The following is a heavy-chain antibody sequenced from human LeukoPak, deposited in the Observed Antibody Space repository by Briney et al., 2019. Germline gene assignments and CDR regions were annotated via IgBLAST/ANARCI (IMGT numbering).Heavy chain of an antibody. CDR3: ARPAYRGSYYDAFDI. CDR1: GGSISGYY. CDR2: IYHSGSA. V-gene: IGHV4-59*08. Sequence: SETLSLTCTVSGGSISGYYWSWIRQPPGKGLEWIGYIYHSGSAIYNPSLKSRCTISVDPSKNKFSLKLNSVTAADTAVYYCARPAYRGSYYDAFDIWGQGTMVTVSS. D-gene: IGHD1-26*01. J-gene: IGHJ3*02.